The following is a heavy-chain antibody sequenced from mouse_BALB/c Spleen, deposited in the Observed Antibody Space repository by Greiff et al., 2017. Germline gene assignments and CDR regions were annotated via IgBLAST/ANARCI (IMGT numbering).Heavy chain of an antibody. D-gene: IGHD4-1*01. V-gene: IGHV1-4*01. CDR1: GYTFTSYT. CDR3: ARKGNWYYAMDY. CDR2: INPSSGYT. Sequence: VQLQPSGAELARPGASVKMSCKASGYTFTSYTMHWVKQRPGQGLEWIGYINPSSGYTNYNQKFKDKATLTADKSSSTAYMQLSSLTSEDSAVYYCARKGNWYYAMDYWGQGTSVTVSS. J-gene: IGHJ4*01.